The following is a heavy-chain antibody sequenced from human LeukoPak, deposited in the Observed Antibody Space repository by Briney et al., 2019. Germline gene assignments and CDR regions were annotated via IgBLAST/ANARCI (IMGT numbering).Heavy chain of an antibody. D-gene: IGHD5-24*01. J-gene: IGHJ6*02. CDR3: ARDQAGEIYYSYGTDV. CDR1: GFTFSSYS. Sequence: GGSLRLSCAASGFTFSSYSMNWVRQAPGKGLEWVSSISSSSSYIYYADSVKGRFTISRDNAKNSLYLQMNSLRAEDTAVYYCARDQAGEIYYSYGTDVWGQGTTVTVSS. CDR2: ISSSSSYI. V-gene: IGHV3-21*01.